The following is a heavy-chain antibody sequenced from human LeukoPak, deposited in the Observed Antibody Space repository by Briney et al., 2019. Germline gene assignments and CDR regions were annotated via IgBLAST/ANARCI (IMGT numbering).Heavy chain of an antibody. CDR2: IYTSGST. D-gene: IGHD6-13*01. CDR1: GGSFSGYY. CDR3: ARGITGITATGSE. Sequence: SETLSLTCAVYGGSFSGYYWSWIRQPAGKGLEWIGRIYTSGSTNYNPSLKSRITISVDTSKNQFSLKLSSVTAADTAVYYCARGITGITATGSEWGQGTLVTVSS. J-gene: IGHJ4*02. V-gene: IGHV4-59*10.